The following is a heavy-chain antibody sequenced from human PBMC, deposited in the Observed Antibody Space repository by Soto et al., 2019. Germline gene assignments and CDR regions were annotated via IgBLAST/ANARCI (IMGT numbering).Heavy chain of an antibody. V-gene: IGHV4-39*01. CDR1: GGSISSSSYY. CDR2: IYYSGST. Sequence: NPSETLSLTCTVSGGSISSSSYYWGWIRQPPRKGLEWIGSIYYSGSTYYNPSLKSRVTISVDTSKNQFSLELSSVTAADTAVYYCARHDDYGGYGTDAFDIRGQGTMVTVSS. CDR3: ARHDDYGGYGTDAFDI. D-gene: IGHD4-17*01. J-gene: IGHJ3*02.